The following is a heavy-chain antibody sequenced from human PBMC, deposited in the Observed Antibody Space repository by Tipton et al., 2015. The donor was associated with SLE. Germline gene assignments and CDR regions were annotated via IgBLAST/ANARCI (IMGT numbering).Heavy chain of an antibody. CDR3: ARGGASSKWLDP. Sequence: TLSLTCTISGGSFSYYYWNWFRQPAGKGLEWIGHISASGSTNYNPPLRSRVTSSVDTSKDQFSLKLTSLTAADTAVYYCARGGASSKWLDPWGQGTLVTVSS. D-gene: IGHD6-6*01. CDR1: GGSFSYYY. CDR2: ISASGST. J-gene: IGHJ5*02. V-gene: IGHV4-4*07.